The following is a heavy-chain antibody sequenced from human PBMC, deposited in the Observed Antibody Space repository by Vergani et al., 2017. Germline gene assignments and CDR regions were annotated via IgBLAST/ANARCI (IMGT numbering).Heavy chain of an antibody. Sequence: QVQLVQSGAEVKKPGSSVKVSCKASGGTFSSYAISWVRQAPGQALEWMGGIIPIFGTANYAQKFQGRVTITADESTSTAYMELSSLRSEDTAVYYCAVGWVTIFPYPLYYYYMDVWGKGTTVTVSS. CDR3: AVGWVTIFPYPLYYYYMDV. J-gene: IGHJ6*03. D-gene: IGHD3-3*01. V-gene: IGHV1-69*01. CDR1: GGTFSSYA. CDR2: IIPIFGTA.